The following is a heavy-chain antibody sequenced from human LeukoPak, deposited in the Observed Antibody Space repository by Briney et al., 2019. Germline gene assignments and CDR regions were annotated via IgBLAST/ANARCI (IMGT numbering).Heavy chain of an antibody. CDR2: INPTSGGT. J-gene: IGHJ4*02. CDR1: GYTFTGYY. D-gene: IGHD6-6*01. Sequence: ASVKVSCKASGYTFTGYYMHWVRQAPGQGLERMGWINPTSGGTNHAQKFQGRVTMTRETSISTAYMELSRLRSDATAVYYCARDHEYSSSLGFDYWGQGTLVTVSS. V-gene: IGHV1-2*02. CDR3: ARDHEYSSSLGFDY.